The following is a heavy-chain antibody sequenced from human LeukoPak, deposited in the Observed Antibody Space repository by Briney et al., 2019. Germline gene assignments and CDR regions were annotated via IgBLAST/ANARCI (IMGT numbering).Heavy chain of an antibody. V-gene: IGHV1-46*01. CDR3: ARDGRGGYDSNTNDY. Sequence: ASVKVPCKASGYTFTSYYMHWVRQAPGQGLEWMGIINPSGGSTSYAQKFQGRVTMTRDTSTSTVYMELSSLRSEDTAVYYCARDGRGGYDSNTNDYWGQGTLVTVSS. CDR1: GYTFTSYY. D-gene: IGHD5-12*01. CDR2: INPSGGST. J-gene: IGHJ4*02.